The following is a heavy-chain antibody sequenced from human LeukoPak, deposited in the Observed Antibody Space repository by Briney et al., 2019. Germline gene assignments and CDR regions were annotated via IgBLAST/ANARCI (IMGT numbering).Heavy chain of an antibody. CDR1: GGSISSYY. Sequence: SETLSLTCTVSGGSISSYYWSWIRQPPGKGLEWIGYIYYSGSTNYNPSLKSRVTISVDTSKNQFSLKLSSVTAADTAVYYCARGGSSSVYWGQGTLVTVSS. J-gene: IGHJ4*02. CDR2: IYYSGST. V-gene: IGHV4-59*01. D-gene: IGHD6-6*01. CDR3: ARGGSSSVY.